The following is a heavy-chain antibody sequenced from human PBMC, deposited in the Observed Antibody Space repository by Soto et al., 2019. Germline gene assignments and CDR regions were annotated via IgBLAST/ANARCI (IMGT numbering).Heavy chain of an antibody. CDR3: ARRSARYCSSTSCYFSFYEDYFDY. D-gene: IGHD2-2*01. J-gene: IGHJ4*02. Sequence: QVQLVESGGGVVQPGRSLRLSCAASGFTFSSYGMHWVRQAPGKGLEWVAVIWYDGSNKYYADSVKGRFTISRDNSKNTLHLQMNSLRAEDTALYYCARRSARYCSSTSCYFSFYEDYFDYWGQGTLVTVSS. CDR2: IWYDGSNK. CDR1: GFTFSSYG. V-gene: IGHV3-33*01.